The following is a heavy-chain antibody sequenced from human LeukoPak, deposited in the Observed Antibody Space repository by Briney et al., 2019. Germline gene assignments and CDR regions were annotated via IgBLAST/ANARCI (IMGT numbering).Heavy chain of an antibody. D-gene: IGHD2-8*01. CDR1: GGSFSGYY. V-gene: IGHV4-34*01. CDR2: INHSGST. Sequence: PSETLSLTCAVYGGSFSGYYWSWIRQPPGKGLEWIGEINHSGSTNYNPSLKSRVTISVDTSKNQFSLKLSSVTAADTAVYYCARGGFLLMVYRPFDYWGQGTLVTVSS. CDR3: ARGGFLLMVYRPFDY. J-gene: IGHJ4*02.